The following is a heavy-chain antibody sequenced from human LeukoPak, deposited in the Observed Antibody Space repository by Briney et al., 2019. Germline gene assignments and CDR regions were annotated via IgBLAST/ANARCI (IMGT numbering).Heavy chain of an antibody. CDR2: IRQDGGET. CDR1: GCTFSNYL. CDR3: ARPPYIGGWYLMF. Sequence: GGSLRLSCAASGCTFSNYLMTWVRQPPGKGLEWVANIRQDGGETYYVDSVKGRFTISRDNTKNSLYLQMNSLRAEDTAVYYCARPPYIGGWYLMFWGQGTLVTVSS. D-gene: IGHD6-19*01. V-gene: IGHV3-7*01. J-gene: IGHJ4*02.